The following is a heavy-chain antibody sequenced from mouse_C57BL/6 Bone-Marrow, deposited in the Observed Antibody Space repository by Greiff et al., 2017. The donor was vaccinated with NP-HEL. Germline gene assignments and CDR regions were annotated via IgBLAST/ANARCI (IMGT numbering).Heavy chain of an antibody. CDR2: IDPAGSYT. D-gene: IGHD1-1*01. V-gene: IGHV1-69*01. Sequence: QVQLQQPGAELVMPGASVKLSCTASGYTFTSYWMHWVKQRPGQGLEWIGEIDPAGSYTNYHQKFKGKSTLTVDKSSSTAYMQLSSLTSEGSALFYCGRPGDYFHDWFAIGGQGNLVTVTA. J-gene: IGHJ3*01. CDR3: GRPGDYFHDWFAI. CDR1: GYTFTSYW.